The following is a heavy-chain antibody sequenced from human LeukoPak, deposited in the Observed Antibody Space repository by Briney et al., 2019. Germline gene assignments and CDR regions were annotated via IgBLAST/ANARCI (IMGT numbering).Heavy chain of an antibody. CDR2: INPNSGGT. CDR3: ASRGAVGAYCSGGSCTGDYFDY. CDR1: GYTFTSYA. V-gene: IGHV1-2*02. J-gene: IGHJ4*02. D-gene: IGHD2-15*01. Sequence: ASVKVSCKASGYTFTSYAMNWVRQAPGQGLEWMGWINPNSGGTNYAQKFQGRVTMTRDTSISTAYMELSRLRSDDTAVYYCASRGAVGAYCSGGSCTGDYFDYWGQGTLVTVSS.